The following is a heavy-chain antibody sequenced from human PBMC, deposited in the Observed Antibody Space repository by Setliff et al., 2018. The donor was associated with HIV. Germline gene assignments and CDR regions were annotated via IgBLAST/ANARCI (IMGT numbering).Heavy chain of an antibody. CDR1: GYSFPSYW. CDR3: VGHAWRLWLAPIES. J-gene: IGHJ4*02. Sequence: GESPKISCQGSGYSFPSYWIGWVRQMPGKGLEWMGIIHSGDSDTRYSPSFQRQVTISADKSISTAYLQWSSLKAADPSMYFCVGHAWRLWLAPIESWGQGTLVTVSS. D-gene: IGHD6-19*01. CDR2: IHSGDSDT. V-gene: IGHV5-51*01.